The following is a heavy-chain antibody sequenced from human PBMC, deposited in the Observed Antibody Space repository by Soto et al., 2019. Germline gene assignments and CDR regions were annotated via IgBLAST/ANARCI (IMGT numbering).Heavy chain of an antibody. CDR1: GGSISSSSYY. V-gene: IGHV4-39*01. CDR3: ARNVDTAMIFDP. J-gene: IGHJ5*02. CDR2: IYYSGST. Sequence: SETLSLTCTVSGGSISSSSYYWGWIRQPPGKGLEWIGSIYYSGSTYYNPSLKSRVTISVDTSKNQFSLKLSSVTAADTAVYYCARNVDTAMIFDPWGQGTLVTVSS. D-gene: IGHD5-18*01.